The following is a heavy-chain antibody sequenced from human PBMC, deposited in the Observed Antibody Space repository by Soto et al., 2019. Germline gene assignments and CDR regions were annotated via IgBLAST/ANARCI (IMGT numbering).Heavy chain of an antibody. CDR2: IRTLVFGGTT. D-gene: IGHD1-26*01. J-gene: IGHJ6*02. CDR3: TRAHSESDLIDV. V-gene: IGHV3-49*04. Sequence: SLRLSCTTSGFTFGDYAVTWVRQAPGKGLEWVGFIRTLVFGGTTEYAASVRGRFTISRDDSKSIAYLQMNSLENEDTAVYYCTRAHSESDLIDVWGQGTTVTVSS. CDR1: GFTFGDYA.